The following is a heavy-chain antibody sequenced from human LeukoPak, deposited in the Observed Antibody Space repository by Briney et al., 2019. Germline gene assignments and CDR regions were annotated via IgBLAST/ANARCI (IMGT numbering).Heavy chain of an antibody. CDR2: IYYSGST. CDR3: ASGYCGGACQLGGVDM. V-gene: IGHV4-59*01. Sequence: SETLSLTCTVSGGSISSYYWSWIRQPPGKGLEWIGYIYYSGSTNYNPSLKSRVTISVDTSKNQFSLKLSSVTAADTAVYYCASGYCGGACQLGGVDMWGPGTMVTVSS. J-gene: IGHJ3*02. D-gene: IGHD2-21*02. CDR1: GGSISSYY.